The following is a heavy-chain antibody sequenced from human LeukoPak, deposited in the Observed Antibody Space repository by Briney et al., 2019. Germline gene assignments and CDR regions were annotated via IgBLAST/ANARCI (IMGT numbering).Heavy chain of an antibody. Sequence: GSLRLSCATSGFNFRTHGMHWVRQAPGKGLEWVALIWDDGSQKYYADFVEGRFFISRDDSQNTPYLQMNSLRMEDTALYYCATSYSNGWPLGSHDFWGPGTLVTVSS. CDR3: ATSYSNGWPLGSHDF. D-gene: IGHD4-11*01. V-gene: IGHV3-30*02. J-gene: IGHJ4*02. CDR1: GFNFRTHG. CDR2: IWDDGSQK.